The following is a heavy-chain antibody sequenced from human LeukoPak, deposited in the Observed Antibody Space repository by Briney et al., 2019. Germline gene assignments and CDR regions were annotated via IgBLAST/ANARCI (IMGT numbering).Heavy chain of an antibody. CDR3: ARRLSTRSYYLDD. CDR2: IHHSGST. J-gene: IGHJ4*02. CDR1: GGSFSGFY. D-gene: IGHD2/OR15-2a*01. V-gene: IGHV4-34*01. Sequence: SETLSLTCAVYGGSFSGFYWSWIRQPPGKGLEWIGEIHHSGSTNYNPSLKSRVTISVDTSKNQFSLKLNSATAADTAVYYCARRLSTRSYYLDDWGQGTLVTVSS.